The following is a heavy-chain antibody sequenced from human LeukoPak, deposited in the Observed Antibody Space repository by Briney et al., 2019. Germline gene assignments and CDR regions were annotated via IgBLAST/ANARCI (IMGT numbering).Heavy chain of an antibody. Sequence: ASVKVSCKASGYTFTGYYVHWVRQAPGHGVEWMGWSSPNSGGTKYAQKFQGRVTMTRDTSISTAYVELSSLRSDDAAVYYCARARYQDTKVGYFDYWGQGSLVTVSS. CDR1: GYTFTGYY. CDR2: SSPNSGGT. J-gene: IGHJ4*02. CDR3: ARARYQDTKVGYFDY. V-gene: IGHV1-2*02. D-gene: IGHD5-18*01.